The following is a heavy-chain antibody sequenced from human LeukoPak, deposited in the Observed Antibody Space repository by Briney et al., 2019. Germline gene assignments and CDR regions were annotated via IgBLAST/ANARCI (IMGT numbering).Heavy chain of an antibody. CDR1: GGSFSGYY. CDR3: ARGYYDSSGYYLWYFDY. V-gene: IGHV4-34*01. D-gene: IGHD3-22*01. CDR2: INHSGST. J-gene: IGHJ4*02. Sequence: KSSETLSLTCAVYGGSFSGYYWSWIRQPPGKGLEWIGEINHSGSTNYNPSLKSRVTISVDTSKNQFSLKLSSVTAADTAVYYCARGYYDSSGYYLWYFDYWGQGTLVTVSS.